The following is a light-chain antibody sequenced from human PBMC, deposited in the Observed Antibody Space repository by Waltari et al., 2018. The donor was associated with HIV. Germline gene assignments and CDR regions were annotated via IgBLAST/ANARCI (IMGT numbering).Light chain of an antibody. Sequence: IVMTQTQLSLPVTPVEPASIYCASSQSLLDGDDGNTYLDWFLQKPGQSPQLLIYSLSYRASGVPDRFSGSGSGTNFTLKISRVEAVDSATYYCMQRIEFPITFGQGTRLEIK. J-gene: IGKJ5*01. CDR1: QSLLDGDDGNTY. V-gene: IGKV2-40*01. CDR2: SLS. CDR3: MQRIEFPIT.